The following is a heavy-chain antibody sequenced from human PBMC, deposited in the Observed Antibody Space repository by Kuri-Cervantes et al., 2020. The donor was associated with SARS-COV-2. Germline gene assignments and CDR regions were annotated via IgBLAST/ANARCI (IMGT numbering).Heavy chain of an antibody. CDR3: ARLRICGGDCSPSFDY. V-gene: IGHV5-10-1*01. Sequence: GESLKISCKGSGYSFTSYWISWVRQMPGKGLEWMGRIDPSDSYTNYSPSFQGHVTISADKSISTAYLQWSSLKASDTAMYHCARLRICGGDCSPSFDYWGQGTLVTVSS. J-gene: IGHJ4*02. CDR2: IDPSDSYT. D-gene: IGHD2-21*02. CDR1: GYSFTSYW.